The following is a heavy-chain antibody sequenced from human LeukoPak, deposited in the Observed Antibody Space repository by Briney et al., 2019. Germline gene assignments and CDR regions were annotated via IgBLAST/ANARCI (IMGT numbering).Heavy chain of an antibody. D-gene: IGHD3-22*01. CDR3: ARDLTDSSGYLPDY. V-gene: IGHV1-2*02. CDR2: INPNRGGT. J-gene: IGHJ4*02. CDR1: GYTFTGYY. Sequence: ASVKVSCKASGYTFTGYYMHWVRQAPGQGLEWMGWINPNRGGTNYAQKFQGRVTMTRDTSISTAYMELSRLRSDDTAVYYCARDLTDSSGYLPDYWGQGTLVTVSS.